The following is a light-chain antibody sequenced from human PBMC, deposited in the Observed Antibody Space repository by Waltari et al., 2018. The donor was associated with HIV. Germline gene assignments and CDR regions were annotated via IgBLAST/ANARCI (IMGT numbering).Light chain of an antibody. Sequence: DIQMTQSPSSVSASVGDRVTITCRASQSISRYLNWYQQKAGQAPKLLIYVSSTLQSGVPSRFSGSGSGTDFTLTISSLQPEDVATYYCQQTYSTPKLFTFGPGTKVDIK. J-gene: IGKJ3*01. CDR3: QQTYSTPKLFT. CDR2: VSS. CDR1: QSISRY. V-gene: IGKV1-39*01.